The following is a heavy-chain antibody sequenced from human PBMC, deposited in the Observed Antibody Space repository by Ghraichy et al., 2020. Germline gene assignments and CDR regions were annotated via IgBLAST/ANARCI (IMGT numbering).Heavy chain of an antibody. CDR1: GGSISSGGYY. J-gene: IGHJ4*02. CDR3: ARVITYYYDSSGRFFDY. CDR2: IYYSGST. Sequence: SQTLSLTCTVSGGSISSGGYYWSWIRQHPGKGLEWIGYIYYSGSTYYNPSLKSRVTISVDTSKNQFSLKLSSVTAADTAVYYCARVITYYYDSSGRFFDYWGQGTLVTVSS. V-gene: IGHV4-31*03. D-gene: IGHD3-22*01.